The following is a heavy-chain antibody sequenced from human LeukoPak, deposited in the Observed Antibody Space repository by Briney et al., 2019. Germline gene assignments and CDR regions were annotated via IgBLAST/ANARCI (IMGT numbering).Heavy chain of an antibody. CDR3: ARYLTGANWFDP. CDR1: GGSISSHY. J-gene: IGHJ5*02. CDR2: IYYSGST. Sequence: SETLSLTSTVSGGSISSHYWSWIRQPPGKGLEWIGYIYYSGSTNYNPSLKSRVTISVDTSKNQFSLKLSSVTAADTAVYYCARYLTGANWFDPWGQGTLVTVS. D-gene: IGHD7-27*01. V-gene: IGHV4-59*11.